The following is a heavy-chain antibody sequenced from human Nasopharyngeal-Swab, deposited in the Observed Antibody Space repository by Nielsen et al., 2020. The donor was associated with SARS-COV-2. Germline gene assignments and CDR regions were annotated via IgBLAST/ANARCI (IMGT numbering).Heavy chain of an antibody. J-gene: IGHJ4*02. CDR2: MNPKSGVT. CDR3: ARDATGDEYFDC. D-gene: IGHD7-27*01. Sequence: WVRQAPGQGLEWMGWMNPKSGVTSYAQKFQGRVTMTWDTSTSTAYMELSRLRSDDTAVYYCARDATGDEYFDCWGQGTLVTVSS. V-gene: IGHV1-2*02.